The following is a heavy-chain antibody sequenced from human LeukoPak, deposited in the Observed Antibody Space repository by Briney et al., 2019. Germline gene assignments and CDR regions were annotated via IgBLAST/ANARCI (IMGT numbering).Heavy chain of an antibody. Sequence: ASVKVSCKASGYTFTSYGISWVRQAPGQGLEWMGWISAYNGNTNYAQKLQGRVTMTTDISTSTAYMELRSLRSDDTAVYYCARDNIHYYDSSGYYLFDYWGQGTLVTVSS. CDR3: ARDNIHYYDSSGYYLFDY. D-gene: IGHD3-22*01. CDR2: ISAYNGNT. J-gene: IGHJ4*02. V-gene: IGHV1-18*01. CDR1: GYTFTSYG.